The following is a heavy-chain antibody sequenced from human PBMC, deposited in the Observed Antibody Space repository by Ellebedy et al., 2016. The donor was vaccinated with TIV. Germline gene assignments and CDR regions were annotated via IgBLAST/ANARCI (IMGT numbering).Heavy chain of an antibody. J-gene: IGHJ4*02. Sequence: GESLKISCKGFGYSFSSYWIAWVRQMPGTGLEWMGNVFPGDSDTRYSPSFEGQVTMSADKSISTAYLQWSSLKASDTAMYYCARRTTDSGTDFWGQGTLVIVSS. CDR3: ARRTTDSGTDF. CDR1: GYSFSSYW. V-gene: IGHV5-51*01. CDR2: VFPGDSDT. D-gene: IGHD1-14*01.